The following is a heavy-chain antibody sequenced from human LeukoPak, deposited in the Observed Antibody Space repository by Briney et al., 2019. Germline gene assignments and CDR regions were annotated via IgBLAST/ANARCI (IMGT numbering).Heavy chain of an antibody. CDR3: ARDPSIAVAGTGFDY. J-gene: IGHJ4*02. CDR2: ISSSSSYI. Sequence: GGSLRLSCAASGFTFSSYSMNWVRQAPGKGLEWVSFISSSSSYIYYADSVKGRFTISRDNAKNSLYLQMNSLRAEDTAVYYCARDPSIAVAGTGFDYWGQGTLVTVSS. D-gene: IGHD6-19*01. CDR1: GFTFSSYS. V-gene: IGHV3-21*01.